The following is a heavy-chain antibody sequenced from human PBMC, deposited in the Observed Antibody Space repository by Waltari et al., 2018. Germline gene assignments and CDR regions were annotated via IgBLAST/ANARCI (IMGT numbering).Heavy chain of an antibody. CDR1: GFPFSGSA. J-gene: IGHJ4*02. D-gene: IGHD3-22*01. V-gene: IGHV3-73*01. CDR3: ARRADSSGYFYY. CDR2: INNRRDNDWT. Sequence: EVQLLQSGGGLVQPGGSLKLSCTASGFPFSGSAIHWVRQASGKGLKWRGQINNRRDNDWTEYAASVKGRFTISRDDSMNTAFLQMSELKPEDSAVYFCARRADSSGYFYYWGQGALVTVSS.